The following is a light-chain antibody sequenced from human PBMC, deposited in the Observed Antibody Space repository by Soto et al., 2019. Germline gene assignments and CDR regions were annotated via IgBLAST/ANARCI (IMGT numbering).Light chain of an antibody. CDR3: QSYDNSLSGMV. Sequence: LTQPHSVSESPGKTVTISCTGSSSNIGAGYEVHWYQQLPRTAPKLLIYGNSNRPSGVPDRFSGSKSGTSASLAITGLQAEDEADYYCQSYDNSLSGMVFGGGTKLTVL. V-gene: IGLV1-40*01. CDR2: GNS. J-gene: IGLJ2*01. CDR1: SSNIGAGYE.